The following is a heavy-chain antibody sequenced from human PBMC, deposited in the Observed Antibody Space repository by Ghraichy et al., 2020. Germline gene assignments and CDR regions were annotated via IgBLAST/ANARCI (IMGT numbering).Heavy chain of an antibody. CDR3: TKDSGWEHYT. V-gene: IGHV3-23*01. Sequence: GGSLRLSCAASGFISSTYGMSWVRQAPGKGLEWVSGISDSGGRTYYSDSVKGRFTIYRDNSKNTLYLQMHSLRAEDTAVYYCTKDSGWEHYTWGQGTLVTVSS. CDR2: ISDSGGRT. D-gene: IGHD3-3*01. CDR1: GFISSTYG. J-gene: IGHJ4*02.